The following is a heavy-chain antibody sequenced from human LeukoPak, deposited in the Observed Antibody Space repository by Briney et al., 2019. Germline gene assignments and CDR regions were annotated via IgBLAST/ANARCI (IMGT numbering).Heavy chain of an antibody. J-gene: IGHJ4*02. CDR3: ARSINYDPDY. V-gene: IGHV4-39*01. CDR1: GGSISSSSYY. D-gene: IGHD3-22*01. CDR2: IYYSGST. Sequence: PSETLSLTCTVSGGSISSSSYYWGWIRQPPGKGLEWIGNIYYSGSTYYNPSLKSRVTISVDTSNNQFSLKLSAVTAADTAVYYCARSINYDPDYWGQGTLVTVSS.